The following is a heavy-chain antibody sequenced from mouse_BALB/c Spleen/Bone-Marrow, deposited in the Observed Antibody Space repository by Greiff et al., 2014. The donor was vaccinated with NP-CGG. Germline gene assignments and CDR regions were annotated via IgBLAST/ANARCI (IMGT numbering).Heavy chain of an antibody. D-gene: IGHD1-1*01. CDR2: ILPGSGST. CDR1: GYTFSRYW. Sequence: QVQLKESGAELMKPGASVKISCKATGYTFSRYWIEWVKQRPGHGLEWIGEILPGSGSTNCNEKFKGKATFTADTSSNTAYMQLSSLTSEDSAVYYCARWGYGSSYVGYFDVWGAGTTVTVSS. J-gene: IGHJ1*01. CDR3: ARWGYGSSYVGYFDV. V-gene: IGHV1-9*01.